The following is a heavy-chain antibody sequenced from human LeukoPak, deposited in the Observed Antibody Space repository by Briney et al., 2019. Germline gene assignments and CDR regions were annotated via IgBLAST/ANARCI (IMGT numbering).Heavy chain of an antibody. CDR2: IEQDGSET. CDR1: GFTFRSYW. Sequence: PGGSLRLSCAASGFTFRSYWMCWVRQIPGKGLEWVANIEQDGSETHYADSVKGRFTVSRDNSKSSLFLQMNSLRAEDTAMYYCARDRGYFDNWGQGTLVTVSS. V-gene: IGHV3-7*01. CDR3: ARDRGYFDN. J-gene: IGHJ4*02.